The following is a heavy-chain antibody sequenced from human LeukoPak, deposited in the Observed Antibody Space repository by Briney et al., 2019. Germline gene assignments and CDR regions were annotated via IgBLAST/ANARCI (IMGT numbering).Heavy chain of an antibody. J-gene: IGHJ4*02. CDR1: GFTFSTYA. D-gene: IGHD6-6*01. CDR2: ISGSGDST. CDR3: AKDRGISSSSDY. V-gene: IGHV3-23*01. Sequence: GSLRLSCSAFGFTFSTYAMSWVRQAPGKGLEGVSTISGSGDSTYYADSVRGRFTISRDNSKNTLYLQMNSLRAEDTAVYYCAKDRGISSSSDYWGQGTLVTVSS.